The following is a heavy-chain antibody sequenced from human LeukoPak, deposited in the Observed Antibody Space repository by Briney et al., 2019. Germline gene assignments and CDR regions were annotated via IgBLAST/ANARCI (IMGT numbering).Heavy chain of an antibody. CDR3: ARATGYYYDSSGSATDDY. J-gene: IGHJ4*02. D-gene: IGHD3-22*01. CDR1: GFTFSSYG. V-gene: IGHV3-23*01. CDR2: ISGGGGST. Sequence: GSLRLSCAASGFTFSSYGMSWVRQAPGKGLEWVSGISGGGGSTFYADSVKGRFTISRDNSKNTLFLQMNSLRAEDTATYYCARATGYYYDSSGSATDDYWGQGTRVTVSS.